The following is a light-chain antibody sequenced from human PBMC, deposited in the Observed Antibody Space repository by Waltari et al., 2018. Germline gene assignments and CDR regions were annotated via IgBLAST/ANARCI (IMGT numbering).Light chain of an antibody. J-gene: IGKJ4*01. CDR2: AAS. CDR3: LHLNNFPLS. Sequence: SFLSASVRDRVTITCRASQGISTYLAWYQQKPGKAPKLLIYAASTLQSDIPSRFSGSGSGTEFTLTISSLQPEDFATYYCLHLNNFPLSFGGGTKVELK. V-gene: IGKV1-9*01. CDR1: QGISTY.